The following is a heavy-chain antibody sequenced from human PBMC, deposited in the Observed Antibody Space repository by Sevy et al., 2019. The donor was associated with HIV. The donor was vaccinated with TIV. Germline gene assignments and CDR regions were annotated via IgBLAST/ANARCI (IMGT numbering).Heavy chain of an antibody. V-gene: IGHV4-39*01. CDR1: GGSISSSSYY. CDR3: AADYGDYIRDAFDI. D-gene: IGHD4-17*01. CDR2: IYYSGST. J-gene: IGHJ3*02. Sequence: SETLSLTCTVSGGSISSSSYYWGWIRQPPGKGLEWIGSIYYSGSTYYNPSLKSPVTISVDTSKNQFSLKLSSVTAADTAVYYCAADYGDYIRDAFDIWGQGTMVTVSS.